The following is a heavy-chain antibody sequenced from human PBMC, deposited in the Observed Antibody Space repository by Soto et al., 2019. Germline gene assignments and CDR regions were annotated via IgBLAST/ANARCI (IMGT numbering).Heavy chain of an antibody. Sequence: QVQLVQSGAEVKKPGASVKVSCKASGYTFSSYHISWVRQAPGQGLEWMGWISAYNGNTNYAQKPQGRATTTTDTSTSTAYMELRSLGSDDTAVYYCARDGPPTAYWGQGTLVTVSS. CDR1: GYTFSSYH. CDR2: ISAYNGNT. V-gene: IGHV1-18*01. CDR3: ARDGPPTAY. J-gene: IGHJ4*02.